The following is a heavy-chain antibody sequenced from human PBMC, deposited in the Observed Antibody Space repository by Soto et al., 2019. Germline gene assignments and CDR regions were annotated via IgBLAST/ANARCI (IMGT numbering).Heavy chain of an antibody. CDR2: IIPIFGTA. CDR1: GGTFSSYA. J-gene: IGHJ3*02. Sequence: SVKVSCKASGGTFSSYAISWVRQAPGQGLEWMGGIIPIFGTANYAQKFQGRVTITADESTSTAYMELSSLRSEDTAVYYCARRYCSSTSCYHDAFDIWGQGTMVTVSS. D-gene: IGHD2-2*01. V-gene: IGHV1-69*13. CDR3: ARRYCSSTSCYHDAFDI.